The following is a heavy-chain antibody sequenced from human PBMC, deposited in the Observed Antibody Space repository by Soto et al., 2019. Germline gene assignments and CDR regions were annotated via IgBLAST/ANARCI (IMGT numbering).Heavy chain of an antibody. CDR2: IYYSGSS. D-gene: IGHD3-22*01. CDR1: GGSISSGGYY. CDR3: ARDRYDSPPEDVR. Sequence: QVQLQESGPGLVKPSQTLSLTCTVSGGSISSGGYYWSWIRQHPGKGLEWIGYIYYSGSSYYNPSLKSRVTISVDTSKNQFSRKLSSVTAADTSVYYCARDRYDSPPEDVRWGQGTLVTVSS. J-gene: IGHJ4*02. V-gene: IGHV4-31*03.